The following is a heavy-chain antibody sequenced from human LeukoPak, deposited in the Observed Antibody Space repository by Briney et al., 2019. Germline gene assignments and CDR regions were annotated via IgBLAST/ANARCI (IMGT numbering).Heavy chain of an antibody. CDR1: GGTFSSYA. Sequence: GASVKVSCKASGGTFSSYAISWVRQAPGQGLEWMRGIIPIFGTANYAQKFQGRVTITADKSTSTAYMELSSLRSEDTAVYYCARGRFGRGAFDIWGQGTMVTVSS. V-gene: IGHV1-69*06. CDR2: IIPIFGTA. CDR3: ARGRFGRGAFDI. D-gene: IGHD3-10*01. J-gene: IGHJ3*02.